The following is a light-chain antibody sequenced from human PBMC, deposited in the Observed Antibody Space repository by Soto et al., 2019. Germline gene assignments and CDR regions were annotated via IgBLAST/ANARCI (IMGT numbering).Light chain of an antibody. CDR1: SSDVGGYNY. CDR3: CSYAGRYV. V-gene: IGLV2-11*01. CDR2: DVS. J-gene: IGLJ1*01. Sequence: QSALPQPRSVSGSPGQSVTISCTGTSSDVGGYNYVSWYQHHPGKAPKLMIYDVSKRPSGAPDRFSGSKSGNTASLTISGLQAEDEADYYCCSYAGRYVFGTGTKVTVL.